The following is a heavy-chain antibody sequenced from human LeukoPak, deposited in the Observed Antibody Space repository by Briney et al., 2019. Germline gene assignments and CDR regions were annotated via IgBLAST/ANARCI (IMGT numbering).Heavy chain of an antibody. J-gene: IGHJ4*02. CDR2: INGYGSST. V-gene: IGHV3-74*01. D-gene: IGHD5-18*01. CDR1: GFTFVSYW. Sequence: GGSLRLSCAASGFTFVSYWMHWVRQAPGKGLVWVSRINGYGSSTDFADSVKGRFTISRDNAKNTLYLQMNSLRAEDAAVYYCARDAPGNTALDYWGQGTLVTVSS. CDR3: ARDAPGNTALDY.